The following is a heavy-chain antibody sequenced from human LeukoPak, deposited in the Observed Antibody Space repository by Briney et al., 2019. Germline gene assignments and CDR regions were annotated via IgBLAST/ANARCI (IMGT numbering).Heavy chain of an antibody. CDR2: ISSSSSTI. CDR3: ASYSSGWYGYPGDY. CDR1: GFTFSSYS. D-gene: IGHD6-19*01. Sequence: GGSLRLSCAASGFTFSSYSMNWVRQAPGKGLEWVSYISSSSSTIYYADSVKGRFTISRDNAKNSLCLQMNSLRAEDTAVYYCASYSSGWYGYPGDYWGQGTLVTVSS. V-gene: IGHV3-48*04. J-gene: IGHJ4*02.